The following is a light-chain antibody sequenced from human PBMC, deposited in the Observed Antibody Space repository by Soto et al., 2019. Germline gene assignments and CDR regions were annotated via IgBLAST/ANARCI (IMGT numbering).Light chain of an antibody. J-gene: IGKJ2*01. Sequence: DIQMTRSPSTLSASVGDRVTITCRASQSISSWLAWYQQKPGKAPKLLIYKASSLESGVPSRFSGSGSGTEFTLTIRSLQPDDFATYYCQQYNSYPYTFGQGTKLEIK. V-gene: IGKV1-5*03. CDR1: QSISSW. CDR3: QQYNSYPYT. CDR2: KAS.